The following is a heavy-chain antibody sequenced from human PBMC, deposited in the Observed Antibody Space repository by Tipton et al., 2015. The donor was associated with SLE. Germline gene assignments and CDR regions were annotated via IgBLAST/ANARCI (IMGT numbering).Heavy chain of an antibody. CDR2: INHSGIT. CDR3: ARPRRARDYTTSAAYYLDF. V-gene: IGHV4-34*01. Sequence: TLSLTCAVYGGSFSGYSWTWIRQAQRKGLEWIGDINHSGITNYNPSLKSRVTISLGTSKSQFSLRVNSVTAADTAVYYCARPRRARDYTTSAAYYLDFWGQGTLVTVSS. CDR1: GGSFSGYS. D-gene: IGHD2-2*02. J-gene: IGHJ4*02.